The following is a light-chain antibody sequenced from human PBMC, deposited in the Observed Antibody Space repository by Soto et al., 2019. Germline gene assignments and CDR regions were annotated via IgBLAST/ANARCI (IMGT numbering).Light chain of an antibody. CDR2: GAY. V-gene: IGKV3-15*01. CDR1: QSVSSSY. Sequence: VLTQSPGTLSLSPGESATLSCRASQSVSSSYLAWYQQKPCQAPRLLIHGAYSRATGIPDRFSGSGSETEFTLTISSLQSEDFAVYYCQQYNDWPPWTFGQGTKVDIK. CDR3: QQYNDWPPWT. J-gene: IGKJ1*01.